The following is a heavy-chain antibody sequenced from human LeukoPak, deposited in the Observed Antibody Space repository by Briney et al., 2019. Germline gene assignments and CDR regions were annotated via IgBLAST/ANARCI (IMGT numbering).Heavy chain of an antibody. CDR3: ARVKVWFGEGLSHFDY. J-gene: IGHJ4*02. CDR1: GSTFSSYG. D-gene: IGHD3-10*01. CDR2: IRYDGSNK. Sequence: GGSLRLSCAASGSTFSSYGMHWVRQAPGKGLEWVAFIRYDGSNKYYADSVKGRFTISRDNSKNTLYLQMNSLRAEDTAVYYCARVKVWFGEGLSHFDYWGQGTLVTVSS. V-gene: IGHV3-30*02.